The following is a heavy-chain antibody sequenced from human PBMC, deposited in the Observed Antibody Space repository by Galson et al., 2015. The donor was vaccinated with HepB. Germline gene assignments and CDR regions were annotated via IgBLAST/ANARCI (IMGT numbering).Heavy chain of an antibody. CDR1: GGTFSSYA. CDR3: ARAEAYYYYYYMDV. Sequence: SVKVSCKASGGTFSSYAISWVRQAPGQGLEWMGGIIPILGIANYTQKFQGRVTITADKSTSTAYMELSSLRSEDTAVYYCARAEAYYYYYYMDVWGKGTTVTVSS. CDR2: IIPILGIA. J-gene: IGHJ6*03. V-gene: IGHV1-69*10.